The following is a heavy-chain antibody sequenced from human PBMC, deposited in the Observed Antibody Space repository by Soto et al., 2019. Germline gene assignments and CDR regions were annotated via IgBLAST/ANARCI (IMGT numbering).Heavy chain of an antibody. J-gene: IGHJ4*02. CDR2: IYYSGST. Sequence: SETLSLTCTVSGASVSSGSSSWSWIRQPPGKGLEWIGYIYYSGSTNYNPSLKSRVTISVDTSKNQFSLKLSSVTAADTAVYYCARGFTTKVIDYWGQGTLVTVSS. CDR1: GASVSSGSSS. V-gene: IGHV4-61*01. D-gene: IGHD5-18*01. CDR3: ARGFTTKVIDY.